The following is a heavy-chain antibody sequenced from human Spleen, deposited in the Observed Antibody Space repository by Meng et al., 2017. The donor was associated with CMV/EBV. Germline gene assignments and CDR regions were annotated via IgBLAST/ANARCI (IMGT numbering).Heavy chain of an antibody. CDR3: ARDDYEILTTMRY. CDR2: INPNSGGT. Sequence: CKASGYTFTGYYIHWVRQAPGQGLEWMGWINPNSGGTNYAQKFQGRVTMTRDTSISTAYMELSRLRSDDTAVYYCARDDYEILTTMRYWGQGTLVTVSS. CDR1: GYTFTGYY. V-gene: IGHV1-2*02. D-gene: IGHD3-9*01. J-gene: IGHJ4*02.